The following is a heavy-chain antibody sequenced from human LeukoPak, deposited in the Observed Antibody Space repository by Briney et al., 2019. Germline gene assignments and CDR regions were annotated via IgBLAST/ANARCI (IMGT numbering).Heavy chain of an antibody. CDR3: ATSSGWSPYYYYMDV. CDR1: GGSISSDSYY. J-gene: IGHJ6*03. Sequence: SETLSLTCTVSGGSISSDSYYWSWIRQPAGKGLEWIGRIYTSGSTSSNPSLKSRVTISIDTSKNQFSLKLSSVTAADTAVYYCATSSGWSPYYYYMDVWGKGTTVTISS. D-gene: IGHD6-19*01. V-gene: IGHV4-61*02. CDR2: IYTSGST.